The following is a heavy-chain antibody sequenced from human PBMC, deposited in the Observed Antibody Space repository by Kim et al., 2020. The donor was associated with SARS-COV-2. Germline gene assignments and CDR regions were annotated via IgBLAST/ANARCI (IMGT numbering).Heavy chain of an antibody. Sequence: SETLSLTCTVSGDSISTTSYYWAWIRQPPGKGLEWIGSIYSRGNIYYNPSLKRRVTISLDTSKSQFALNLSSVTAADTAVYYCARDPVGYAGSGPYSSYYGMCGWGQGPTLTVSS. J-gene: IGHJ6*02. CDR1: GDSISTTSYY. V-gene: IGHV4-39*06. CDR2: IYSRGNI. D-gene: IGHD3-10*01. CDR3: ARDPVGYAGSGPYSSYYGMCG.